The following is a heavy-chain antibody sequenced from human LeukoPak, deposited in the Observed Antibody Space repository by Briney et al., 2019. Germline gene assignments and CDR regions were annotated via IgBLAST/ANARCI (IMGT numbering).Heavy chain of an antibody. CDR1: GGSISSSNW. CDR2: IYHSGST. Sequence: SETLSLTCAVSGGSISSSNWWSWVRQPPGKGLEWIGEIYHSGSTNYNPSLKSRVTISVDKSKYQFSLKLSSVTAADTAVYYCATNREYDSSGYYVYWGQGTLVTVSS. J-gene: IGHJ4*02. CDR3: ATNREYDSSGYYVY. V-gene: IGHV4-4*02. D-gene: IGHD3-22*01.